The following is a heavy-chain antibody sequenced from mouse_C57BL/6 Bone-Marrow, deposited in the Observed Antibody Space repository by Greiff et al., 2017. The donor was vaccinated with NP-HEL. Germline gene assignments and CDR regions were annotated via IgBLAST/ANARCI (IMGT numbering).Heavy chain of an antibody. CDR2: ISSGGDYI. J-gene: IGHJ2*01. D-gene: IGHD2-1*01. Sequence: EVMLVESGEGLVKPGGSLKLSCAASGFTFSSYAMSWVRQTPETRLEWVAYISSGGDYIYYTDTVKGRFTISRDNARNTLYLQTSSLQSEDTAMYYCTSIYYGILFDYWGQGTTLTVSS. CDR1: GFTFSSYA. V-gene: IGHV5-9-1*02. CDR3: TSIYYGILFDY.